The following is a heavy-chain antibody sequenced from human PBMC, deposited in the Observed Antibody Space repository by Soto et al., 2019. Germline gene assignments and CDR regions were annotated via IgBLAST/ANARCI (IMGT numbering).Heavy chain of an antibody. CDR3: ANPPSKSGSYPII. D-gene: IGHD1-26*01. V-gene: IGHV3-30*18. Sequence: LRLSCAASGFTFSSYGMHWVRQAPGKGLEWVAVISYDGSNKYYADSVKGRFTISRDNSKNTLYLQMNSLRAEDTAVYYCANPPSKSGSYPIIWGQGTLVTVSS. CDR2: ISYDGSNK. CDR1: GFTFSSYG. J-gene: IGHJ4*02.